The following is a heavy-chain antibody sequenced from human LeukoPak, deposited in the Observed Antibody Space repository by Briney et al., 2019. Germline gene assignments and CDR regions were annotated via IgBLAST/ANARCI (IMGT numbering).Heavy chain of an antibody. CDR3: AGGEKMWGATKY. D-gene: IGHD1-26*01. V-gene: IGHV4-34*01. Sequence: PSETLSLTCAVYGGSFSGYYWSWIRQPPGKGLEWIGEINHSGSTNYNPSLTSRVTIPVDTSKNQSSLKLSCGTAAGAAVYYCAGGEKMWGATKYWGQGTQVSDCS. CDR1: GGSFSGYY. CDR2: INHSGST. J-gene: IGHJ4*02.